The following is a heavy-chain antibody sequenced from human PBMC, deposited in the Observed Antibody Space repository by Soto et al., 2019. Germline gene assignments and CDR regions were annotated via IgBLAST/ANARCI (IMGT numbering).Heavy chain of an antibody. V-gene: IGHV3-7*01. CDR3: ARDTGDIEVVPATT. J-gene: IGHJ4*02. Sequence: PGGSLRLSCAASGFTFSSYWMSWARQAPGKGLEWVANIKQDGSEKYYVDSVKGRFTISRDNAKNSLYLQMNSLRAEDTAVYYCARDTGDIEVVPATTWGQGTLVTVSS. CDR1: GFTFSSYW. D-gene: IGHD2-15*01. CDR2: IKQDGSEK.